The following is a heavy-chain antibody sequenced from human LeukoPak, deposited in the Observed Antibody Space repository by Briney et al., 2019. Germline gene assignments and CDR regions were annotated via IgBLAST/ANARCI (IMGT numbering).Heavy chain of an antibody. Sequence: PGGSLRLSCAASGFTFSSYAMSWVRQAPGKGLEWVSAISGSGGSTYYADSVKGRFTISRDNSKNTLYLQMNSLRAEDTAVYHCAKDLRFGQFNWFDPWGQGTLVTVSS. D-gene: IGHD3-10*01. CDR1: GFTFSSYA. J-gene: IGHJ5*02. CDR2: ISGSGGST. CDR3: AKDLRFGQFNWFDP. V-gene: IGHV3-23*01.